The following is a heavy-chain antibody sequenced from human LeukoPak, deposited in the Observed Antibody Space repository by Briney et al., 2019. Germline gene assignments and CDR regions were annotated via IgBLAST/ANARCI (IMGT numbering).Heavy chain of an antibody. V-gene: IGHV3-9*03. Sequence: PGGSLRLSCAASGFTFDDYAMHWVRQAPGKGLEWVSGISWNSGSIGYADSVKGRFTISRDNAKNSLYLQMNSLRAEDMALYYCAKGDSSGWYRGTGYYFDYWGQGTLVTVSS. D-gene: IGHD6-19*01. CDR1: GFTFDDYA. CDR2: ISWNSGSI. J-gene: IGHJ4*02. CDR3: AKGDSSGWYRGTGYYFDY.